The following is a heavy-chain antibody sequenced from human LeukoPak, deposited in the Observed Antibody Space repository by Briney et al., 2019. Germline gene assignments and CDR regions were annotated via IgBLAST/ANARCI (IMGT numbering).Heavy chain of an antibody. Sequence: SGGSLRLSCAASGFTFSSYGMHWVRKAPGKGLEWVAVISYDGSNKYYADSVKGRFTISRDNSKNTLYLQMNSLRAEDTAVYYCAKEKTTAGDPPDYWGQGTLVTVSS. V-gene: IGHV3-30*18. CDR1: GFTFSSYG. CDR2: ISYDGSNK. J-gene: IGHJ4*02. CDR3: AKEKTTAGDPPDY. D-gene: IGHD2/OR15-2a*01.